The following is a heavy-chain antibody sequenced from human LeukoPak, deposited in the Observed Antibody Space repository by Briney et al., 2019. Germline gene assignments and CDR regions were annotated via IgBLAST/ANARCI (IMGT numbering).Heavy chain of an antibody. Sequence: ASAKVSCKASGYTFTGYYMHWVRQAPGQGLEWMGRINPNSGGTNYAQKFQGRVTMTRDTSISTAYMELSRLRSDDTAVYYCARAGDIVVSYRAWFDPWGQGTLVTVSS. CDR3: ARAGDIVVSYRAWFDP. D-gene: IGHD2-2*01. CDR1: GYTFTGYY. J-gene: IGHJ5*02. V-gene: IGHV1-2*06. CDR2: INPNSGGT.